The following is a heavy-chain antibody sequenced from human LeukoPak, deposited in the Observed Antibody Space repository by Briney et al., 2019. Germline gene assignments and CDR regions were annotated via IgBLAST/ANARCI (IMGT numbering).Heavy chain of an antibody. CDR1: GFTFSSYA. D-gene: IGHD6-13*01. J-gene: IGHJ4*02. V-gene: IGHV3-30-3*01. CDR3: ARAYSSSWSGQTHFDY. Sequence: PGGSLRLSCAASGFTFSSYAMSWVRQAPGKGLEWVAVISYDGSNKYYADSVKGRFTISRDNSKNTLYLQMNSLRAEDTAVYYCARAYSSSWSGQTHFDYWGQGTLVTVSS. CDR2: ISYDGSNK.